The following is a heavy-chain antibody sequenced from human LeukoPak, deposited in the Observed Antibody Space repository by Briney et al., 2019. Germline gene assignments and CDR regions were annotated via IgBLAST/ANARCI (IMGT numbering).Heavy chain of an antibody. J-gene: IGHJ3*01. Sequence: ASVTASCKASGYIFTDYYMHWVRQAPGQGLEWMGWINPKSDGTKYAQNFQGRVTMTWDTSISTAYMEVSRLTSDDTAMFYCARDPPGTTAFDLWGQGTMVTVSS. V-gene: IGHV1-2*02. CDR3: ARDPPGTTAFDL. CDR1: GYIFTDYY. D-gene: IGHD1-1*01. CDR2: INPKSDGT.